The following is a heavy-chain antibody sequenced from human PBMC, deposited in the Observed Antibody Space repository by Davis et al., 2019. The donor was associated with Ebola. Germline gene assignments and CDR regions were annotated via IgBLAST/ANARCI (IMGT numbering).Heavy chain of an antibody. J-gene: IGHJ4*02. V-gene: IGHV5-51*01. CDR1: GYNFATYW. D-gene: IGHD5-24*01. Sequence: GESLKISCKTSGYNFATYWIGWVRQMPGKGLEWMGIIYPDDSDTRYSPSFQGQITISADKSTDTAYLQWSSLKASDTAMYYCAKTRKEMTTSPGFDYWGQGTLVTVSS. CDR2: IYPDDSDT. CDR3: AKTRKEMTTSPGFDY.